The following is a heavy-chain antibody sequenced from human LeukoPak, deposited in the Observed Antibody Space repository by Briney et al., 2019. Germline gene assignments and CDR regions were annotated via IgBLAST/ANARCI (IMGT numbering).Heavy chain of an antibody. J-gene: IGHJ4*02. CDR3: AKDSYDSTGSRYDY. V-gene: IGHV4-30-4*08. CDR1: GDSISSVDYY. D-gene: IGHD3-22*01. Sequence: SETLSLTCTVSGDSISSVDYYWSWIRQPPGRGLEWIGYIYYSGSTYYNPSLKSRVTISVATSKNQFSLKLTSVTAADTAVYYCAKDSYDSTGSRYDYWGQGTLVTVSS. CDR2: IYYSGST.